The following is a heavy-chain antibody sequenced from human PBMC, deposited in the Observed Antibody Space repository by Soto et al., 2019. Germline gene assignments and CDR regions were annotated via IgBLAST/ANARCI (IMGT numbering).Heavy chain of an antibody. J-gene: IGHJ4*02. V-gene: IGHV4-4*02. D-gene: IGHD6-13*01. CDR1: GGSISSTNW. Sequence: QVQLQESGPGLVKPSGTLSLTCAVSGGSISSTNWWSWVRQPPGKGRGWIGEIYHSGSTNYNPSLKSRVTISVDKSKNQFSLSLSSVTAADTAVYYCARDGQQQLASDYWGQGTLVTVSS. CDR3: ARDGQQQLASDY. CDR2: IYHSGST.